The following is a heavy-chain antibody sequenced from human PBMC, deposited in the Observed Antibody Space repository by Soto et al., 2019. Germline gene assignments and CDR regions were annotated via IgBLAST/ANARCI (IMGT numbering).Heavy chain of an antibody. Sequence: QVQLVQSGAEVRKPGASVKVSCKASGYTFPNYGIIWVRQAPGQGLEWMAWISANNGNTKYAQKFQDRVTMTTDTSTTTAYMELRSLRSDDTAVYYCARLKQPVFMDVWGQGTTVTVSS. V-gene: IGHV1-18*01. CDR1: GYTFPNYG. D-gene: IGHD6-13*01. CDR3: ARLKQPVFMDV. J-gene: IGHJ6*02. CDR2: ISANNGNT.